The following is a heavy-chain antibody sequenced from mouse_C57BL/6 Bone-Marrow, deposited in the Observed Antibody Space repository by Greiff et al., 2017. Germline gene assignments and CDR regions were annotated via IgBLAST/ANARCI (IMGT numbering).Heavy chain of an antibody. V-gene: IGHV1-55*01. J-gene: IGHJ3*01. CDR3: AIWPFAY. CDR1: GYTFTSYW. Sequence: VKLQQPGAEHVKPGASVKMSCKASGYTFTSYWITWVKQRPGQGLEWIGDIYPGSGSTNYTEKFKSQATLTVETSSSTAYMQLSSLTSEDSAVYFCAIWPFAYWGQGTLVTVSA. D-gene: IGHD1-1*02. CDR2: IYPGSGST.